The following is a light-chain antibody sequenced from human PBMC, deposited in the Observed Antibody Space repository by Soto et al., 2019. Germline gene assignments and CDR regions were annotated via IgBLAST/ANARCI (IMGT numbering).Light chain of an antibody. J-gene: IGKJ1*01. CDR2: AAS. V-gene: IGKV3-15*01. CDR3: HQYNNWPWT. Sequence: ETGMTQSPVTLSVSPGDTATLSCRASQRVSSHLAWYQQKPGQAPRLLIYAASTRATGIPVRFSGSGSETEFTLTIRSLQSEDSALYYCHQYNNWPWTFGQGTKVDI. CDR1: QRVSSH.